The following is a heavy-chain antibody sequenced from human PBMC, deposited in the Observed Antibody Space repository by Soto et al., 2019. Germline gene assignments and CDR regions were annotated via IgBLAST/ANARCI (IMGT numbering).Heavy chain of an antibody. J-gene: IGHJ4*02. D-gene: IGHD3-22*01. CDR2: IIPILGIA. CDR3: ASRYDSSDY. V-gene: IGHV1-69*02. CDR1: GGTFSSYT. Sequence: QVQLVQSGAEVKKPGSSVKVSCKASGGTFSSYTISWVRQAPGQGLEWMGRIIPILGIANYAQKFQGRVTISADKATSTAYMELSSLRSEDTAVYYCASRYDSSDYWGQGTLVTVSS.